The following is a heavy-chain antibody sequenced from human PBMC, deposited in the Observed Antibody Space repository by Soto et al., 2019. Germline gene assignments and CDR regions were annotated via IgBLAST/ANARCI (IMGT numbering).Heavy chain of an antibody. V-gene: IGHV4-59*12. J-gene: IGHJ4*02. D-gene: IGHD3-22*01. CDR1: GGSISSYY. Sequence: SETLSLTCTVSGGSISSYYWSWIRQPPGKGLEWIGYIYYSGSTNYNPSLKSRVTISVDTSKNQFSLKLNSVTPEDTALYYCASSDRSGFVFDYWGQGTLVTVSS. CDR2: IYYSGST. CDR3: ASSDRSGFVFDY.